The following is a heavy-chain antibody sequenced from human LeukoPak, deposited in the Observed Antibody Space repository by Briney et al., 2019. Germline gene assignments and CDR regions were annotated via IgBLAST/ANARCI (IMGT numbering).Heavy chain of an antibody. D-gene: IGHD4-17*01. Sequence: ASVKVSFKASGYTFTDYYMHWVGQAPGQGLEGMGIINPSGDFTSYAQEFQGRVTMTKDTSTSTVYMELSSLRSGATAVFYCARDAMTSVTTSPYYFDYWGQGTLVTVSS. V-gene: IGHV1-46*01. CDR1: GYTFTDYY. CDR3: ARDAMTSVTTSPYYFDY. CDR2: INPSGDFT. J-gene: IGHJ4*02.